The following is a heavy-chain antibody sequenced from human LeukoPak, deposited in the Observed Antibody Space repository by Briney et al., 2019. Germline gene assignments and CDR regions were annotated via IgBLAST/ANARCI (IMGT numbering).Heavy chain of an antibody. Sequence: GASVKVSCKASGYTFTDYNMHWVRQAPGQGLEWMGWINPNTGGTNYAQEFQGRVTMTRDTSISTAYMELSRLRSDDTAVYYCASGEYSSSPEDYWGQGTLVTVSS. V-gene: IGHV1-2*02. CDR2: INPNTGGT. D-gene: IGHD6-6*01. CDR1: GYTFTDYN. CDR3: ASGEYSSSPEDY. J-gene: IGHJ4*02.